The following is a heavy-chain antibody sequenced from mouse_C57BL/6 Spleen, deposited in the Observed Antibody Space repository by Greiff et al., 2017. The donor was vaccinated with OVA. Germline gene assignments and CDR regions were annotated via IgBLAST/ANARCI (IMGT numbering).Heavy chain of an antibody. CDR1: GYTFTTYP. CDR2: FHPYNDDT. J-gene: IGHJ3*01. CDR3: ARGNIYYDYDDGFAY. Sequence: VQLQQSGAELVKPGASVKMSCKASGYTFTTYPIEWMKQNHGKSLEWIGNFHPYNDDTKYNEKFKGKATLTVEKSSSTVYLELSRLTSDDSAVYYCARGNIYYDYDDGFAYWGQGTLVTVSA. D-gene: IGHD2-4*01. V-gene: IGHV1-47*01.